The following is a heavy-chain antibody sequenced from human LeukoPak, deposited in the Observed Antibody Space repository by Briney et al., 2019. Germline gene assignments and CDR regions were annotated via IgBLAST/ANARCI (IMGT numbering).Heavy chain of an antibody. D-gene: IGHD5-12*01. CDR3: ARDYSSSGGHDF. V-gene: IGHV3-23*01. J-gene: IGHJ4*02. CDR1: GFTFSSYA. Sequence: PGGSLRLSCAASGFTFSSYAMSWVRQAPGKGLEWVSAISGRGGSTYYADSVKGRFTISRDNSKNTLYLQMNSLRVEDTAVYHCARDYSSSGGHDFWGQGTLATVSS. CDR2: ISGRGGST.